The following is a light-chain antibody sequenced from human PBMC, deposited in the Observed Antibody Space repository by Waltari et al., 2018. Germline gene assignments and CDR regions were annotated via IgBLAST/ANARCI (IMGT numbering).Light chain of an antibody. Sequence: DIQMTQSPSSLSASVGDRVTITCRASQSISSYLNWYQQKPGKDPKLLIYAASSLQIGVPSRFSGSGSVTDFSLTISSLQLEDFATYYCLQSYSTPYTFGQGTKLEIK. CDR2: AAS. CDR1: QSISSY. V-gene: IGKV1-39*01. CDR3: LQSYSTPYT. J-gene: IGKJ2*01.